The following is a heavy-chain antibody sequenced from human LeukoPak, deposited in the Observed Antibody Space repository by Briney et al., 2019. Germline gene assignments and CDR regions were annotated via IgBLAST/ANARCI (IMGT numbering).Heavy chain of an antibody. Sequence: VASVKVSCKAFGYSFTSYAINWVRQAPGQGLEGVGWINTDTGNPTYAQGFTGRFVFSLDASVSTAYLQISDLTSEDTAVYYCARAWGGYLGLSEFWGQGTLLTVSS. CDR3: ARAWGGYLGLSEF. D-gene: IGHD3-16*01. J-gene: IGHJ4*02. V-gene: IGHV7-4-1*02. CDR1: GYSFTSYA. CDR2: INTDTGNP.